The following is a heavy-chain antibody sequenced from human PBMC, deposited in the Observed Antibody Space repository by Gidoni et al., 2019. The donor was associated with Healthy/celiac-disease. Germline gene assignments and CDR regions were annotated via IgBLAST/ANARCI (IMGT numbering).Heavy chain of an antibody. V-gene: IGHV4-34*01. J-gene: IGHJ6*02. CDR1: GGSFSGYY. CDR3: ARGRPSSGYYPRYYYYGMDV. CDR2: INHSGST. D-gene: IGHD3-22*01. Sequence: LTCAVYGGSFSGYYWSWIRQPPGKGLEWIGEINHSGSTNYNPSLKSRVTISVDTSKNQFSLKLSSVTAADTAVYYCARGRPSSGYYPRYYYYGMDVWGQGTTVTVSS.